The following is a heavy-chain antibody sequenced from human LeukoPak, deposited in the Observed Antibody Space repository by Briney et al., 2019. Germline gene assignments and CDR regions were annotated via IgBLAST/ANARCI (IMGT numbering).Heavy chain of an antibody. CDR2: TSWNSGSI. J-gene: IGHJ6*03. V-gene: IGHV3-9*01. CDR3: AKDRGVNYYYYYMDV. Sequence: GGSLRLSCAASGFTFDDYAMHWVRQAPGKGLEWVSGTSWNSGSIGYADSVKGRFTISRDNAKNSLYLQMNSLRAEDTALYYCAKDRGVNYYYYYMDVWGKGTTVTVSS. CDR1: GFTFDDYA.